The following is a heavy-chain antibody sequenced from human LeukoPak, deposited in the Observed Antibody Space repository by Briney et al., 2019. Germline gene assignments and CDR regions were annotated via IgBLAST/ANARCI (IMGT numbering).Heavy chain of an antibody. J-gene: IGHJ4*02. CDR3: ARGWGDGRADY. D-gene: IGHD1-26*01. CDR2: ISAYNGNT. CDR1: GYTFTSYG. Sequence: ASVKVSCKASGYTFTSYGISWVRQAPGQGLEWMGWISAYNGNTNYAQKFQGRVTITRDTSASTAYMELSSLRSEDTAVYYCARGWGDGRADYWGQGTLVTVSS. V-gene: IGHV1-18*01.